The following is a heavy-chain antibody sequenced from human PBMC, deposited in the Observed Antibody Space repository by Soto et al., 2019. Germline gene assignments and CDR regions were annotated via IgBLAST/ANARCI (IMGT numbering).Heavy chain of an antibody. CDR3: AREVSGSYWGWFDP. V-gene: IGHV3-74*01. CDR2: INSDGSST. Sequence: PGGSLRLSCAASGFTFSSYWMHWVRQAPGKGLVWVSRINSDGSSTSYADSVKGRFTISRDNAKNTLYLQMNSLRAEDTAVYYCAREVSGSYWGWFDPWGQGTLVTVSS. J-gene: IGHJ5*02. CDR1: GFTFSSYW. D-gene: IGHD1-26*01.